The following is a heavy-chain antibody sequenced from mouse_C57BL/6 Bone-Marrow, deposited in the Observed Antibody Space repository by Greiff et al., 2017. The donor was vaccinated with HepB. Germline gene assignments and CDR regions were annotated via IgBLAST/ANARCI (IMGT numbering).Heavy chain of an antibody. D-gene: IGHD2-4*01. CDR2: INPDSSTI. V-gene: IGHV4-1*01. Sequence: EVMLVASGGGLVQPGGSLKLSCAASGIDFSRYWMSWVRRAPGKGLEWIGEINPDSSTINYAPSLKDKFIISRDKAKNTLYLQMSEVRSEDTALYYCARRGYYDYVFYYWGQGTTLTVSS. CDR1: GIDFSRYW. CDR3: ARRGYYDYVFYY. J-gene: IGHJ2*01.